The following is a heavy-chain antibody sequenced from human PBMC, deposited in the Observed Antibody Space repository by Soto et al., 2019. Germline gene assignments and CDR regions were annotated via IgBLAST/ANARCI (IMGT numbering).Heavy chain of an antibody. J-gene: IGHJ4*02. V-gene: IGHV4-30-2*01. Sequence: QLQLQESGSGLVKPSQTLSLTCAVSGGSISSGGSSWSWIRQPPGKGLEWIGYIYHSGSTYYNPSLKSRVTISVDRSKNQFSPKLSSVTAADTAVYYCARAGDSSGPVALGYWGQGTLVTVSS. CDR2: IYHSGST. CDR3: ARAGDSSGPVALGY. D-gene: IGHD6-19*01. CDR1: GGSISSGGSS.